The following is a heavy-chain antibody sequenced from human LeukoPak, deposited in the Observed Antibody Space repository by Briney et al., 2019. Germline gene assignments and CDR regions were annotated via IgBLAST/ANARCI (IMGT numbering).Heavy chain of an antibody. D-gene: IGHD3-10*01. Sequence: PGGSLRLSCAASGFTFSHFAMSWVRQAPGKGLHWVSTISGSGNKTYDADSVKGRFTISRDKSKNTLYLQMTSLRAEATAVDYCAKLKRVGIAHFDDWGQGILVTVSS. CDR3: AKLKRVGIAHFDD. J-gene: IGHJ4*02. CDR2: ISGSGNKT. CDR1: GFTFSHFA. V-gene: IGHV3-23*01.